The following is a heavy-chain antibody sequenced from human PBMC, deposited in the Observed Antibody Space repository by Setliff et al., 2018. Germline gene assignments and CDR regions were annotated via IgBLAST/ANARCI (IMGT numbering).Heavy chain of an antibody. CDR2: INSDGSST. V-gene: IGHV3-74*01. D-gene: IGHD1-1*01. J-gene: IGHJ4*02. CDR1: GFSFSNYW. Sequence: RPGGSLRLSCAASGFSFSNYWMHWVRQAPGKGLVWVSRINSDGSSTNYADSVKGQFTVSRDNAKNTLYLQMNSLRAEDTAVYYCARDGHNVYYFDYWGLGTLVTVSS. CDR3: ARDGHNVYYFDY.